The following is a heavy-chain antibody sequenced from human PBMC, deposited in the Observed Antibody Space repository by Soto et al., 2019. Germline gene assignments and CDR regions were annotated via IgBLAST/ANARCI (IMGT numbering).Heavy chain of an antibody. Sequence: ASETLSLTCAVSGVSFSDHYWSWIRQAPGKGLEWIGEIDHSGDTNYNPSLRSRVTISVDTSKNQFSLKLTPVTAADTGVFYCAAPKTSTYYPPRYWGQGTLVTVSS. CDR1: GVSFSDHY. CDR2: IDHSGDT. J-gene: IGHJ4*02. D-gene: IGHD3-10*01. V-gene: IGHV4-34*01. CDR3: AAPKTSTYYPPRY.